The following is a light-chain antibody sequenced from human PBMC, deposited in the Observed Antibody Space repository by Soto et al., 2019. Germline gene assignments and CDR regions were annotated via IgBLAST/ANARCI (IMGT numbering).Light chain of an antibody. V-gene: IGKV3-20*01. CDR3: QQYRYSPA. CDR2: DAS. Sequence: EIVLTQSPGTLSLSPGERATLSCRASQSVSSSYLAWYQQKPGQAPRLLIYDASRRATGIPDRFSGSGSGTHFTLTISRLEPEDFAVYYCQQYRYSPAFGGGTKVEIK. J-gene: IGKJ4*01. CDR1: QSVSSSY.